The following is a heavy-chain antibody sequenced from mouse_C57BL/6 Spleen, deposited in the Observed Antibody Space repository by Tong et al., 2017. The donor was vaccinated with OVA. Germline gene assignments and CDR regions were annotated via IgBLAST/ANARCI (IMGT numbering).Heavy chain of an antibody. V-gene: IGHV5-4*01. J-gene: IGHJ1*03. CDR2: ISDGGSYT. Sequence: EVQLQESGGGLVKPGGSLKLSCAASGFTFSSYAMSWVRQTPEKRLEWVATISDGGSYTYYPDNVKGRFTISRDNAKNTLFLQMTSLRSEDTAMYYCARPGTERGWYFDVWGTGTTVTVSS. D-gene: IGHD4-1*01. CDR1: GFTFSSYA. CDR3: ARPGTERGWYFDV.